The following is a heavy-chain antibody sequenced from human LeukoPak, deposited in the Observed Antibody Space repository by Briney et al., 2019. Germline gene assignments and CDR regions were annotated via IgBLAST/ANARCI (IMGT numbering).Heavy chain of an antibody. D-gene: IGHD6-19*01. V-gene: IGHV4-4*07. CDR2: IHTSGST. J-gene: IGHJ4*01. CDR3: AGRGLSTGWTFDY. CDR1: GGSISTYY. Sequence: SETLSLTCSVSGGSISTYYWSWIRQPAGRGLEWIAQIHTSGSTNFNPSLKSRVSISMDTPNNQFSLMISSVTAADTAIYYCAGRGLSTGWTFDYWGHGTLVTVSS.